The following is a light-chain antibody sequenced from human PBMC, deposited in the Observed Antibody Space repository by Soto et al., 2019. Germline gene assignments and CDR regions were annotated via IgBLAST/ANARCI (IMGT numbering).Light chain of an antibody. CDR2: DVS. CDR3: QQGYSIHALT. J-gene: IGKJ4*01. V-gene: IGKV1-39*01. CDR1: QTISTY. Sequence: DIQMTQSPSSLSASVGDRVTISCRASQTISTYLHWYQHKPGRAPRLLISDVSTLQSGVPGRFRGSGSETDFTLTITSVQLEDFATYYCQQGYSIHALTFGGGTKVELK.